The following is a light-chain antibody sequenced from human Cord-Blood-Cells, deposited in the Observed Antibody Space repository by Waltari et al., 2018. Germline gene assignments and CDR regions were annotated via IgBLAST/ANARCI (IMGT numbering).Light chain of an antibody. V-gene: IGKV4-1*01. CDR1: QSVLYSSNNKNY. CDR2: WAS. CDR3: QQYYSTPFT. J-gene: IGKJ3*01. Sequence: IVMTQSPYSLAVSLGERATINFNSSQSVLYSSNNKNYLAWYQQKPGQPPKLLIYWASTRESGVPDRFSGSGSGTDFTLTISSLQAEDVAVYYCQQYYSTPFTFGPGTKVDIK.